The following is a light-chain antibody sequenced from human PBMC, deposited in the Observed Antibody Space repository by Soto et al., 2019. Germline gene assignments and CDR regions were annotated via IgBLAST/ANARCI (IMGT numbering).Light chain of an antibody. J-gene: IGKJ2*01. CDR1: QSITTDT. V-gene: IGKV3-20*01. CDR3: QRNS. Sequence: EIVLTQSPGTLSLSPGERATLSCRASQSITTDTLAWYQHRPGQAPRLLIYATSSRATGIPDRFSGSGSGTDFTLTITRLEPEDFAVYYCQRNSSVQGTRLEMK. CDR2: ATS.